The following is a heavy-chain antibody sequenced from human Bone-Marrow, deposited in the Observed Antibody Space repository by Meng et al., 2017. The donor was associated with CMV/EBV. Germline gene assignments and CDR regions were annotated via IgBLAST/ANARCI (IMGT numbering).Heavy chain of an antibody. CDR2: ISAYNGNT. CDR3: ARGDCSSTSCYPYYGMDV. Sequence: ASVKVSCKASGYTFTSYGISWVRQAPGQGLEWMGWISAYNGNTNYAQKLQGRVTMTRDTSTSTVYMELSSLRSEDTAVYYCARGDCSSTSCYPYYGMDVWGQGTTVTVSS. V-gene: IGHV1-18*01. CDR1: GYTFTSYG. J-gene: IGHJ6*02. D-gene: IGHD2-2*01.